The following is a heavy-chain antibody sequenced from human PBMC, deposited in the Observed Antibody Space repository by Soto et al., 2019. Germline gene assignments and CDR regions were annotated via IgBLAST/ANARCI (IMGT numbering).Heavy chain of an antibody. J-gene: IGHJ4*02. CDR1: GYTFTSYG. Sequence: QVHLVQSGAEVKKPGASVKVSCTASGYTFTSYGISWVRQAPGQGLEWMGWISPHSGNTNYAQKVQGRVTMTTDSSTSTAYMELRSLRSDDTAVYYCARDKGATNDLEVDYWGQGTLVTVSS. V-gene: IGHV1-18*04. D-gene: IGHD5-12*01. CDR3: ARDKGATNDLEVDY. CDR2: ISPHSGNT.